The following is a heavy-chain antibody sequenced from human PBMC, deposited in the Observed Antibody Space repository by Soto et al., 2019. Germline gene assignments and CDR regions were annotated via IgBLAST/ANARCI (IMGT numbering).Heavy chain of an antibody. CDR1: GDSFTTYW. V-gene: IGHV5-51*01. CDR3: ARLSGYSSSWYDS. J-gene: IGHJ5*01. CDR2: IYPDDSDT. D-gene: IGHD6-13*01. Sequence: PGESLKISCKGSGDSFTTYWIGWVRQMPGKGLEWMGIIYPDDSDTRYSPSFQGQVTISADKSISTAYLQWNSLKASDTAMYYCARLSGYSSSWYDSWGHGTLVTVSS.